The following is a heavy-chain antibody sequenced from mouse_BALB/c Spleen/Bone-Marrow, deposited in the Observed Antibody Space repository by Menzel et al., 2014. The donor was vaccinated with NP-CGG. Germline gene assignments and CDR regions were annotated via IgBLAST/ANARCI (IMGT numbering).Heavy chain of an antibody. CDR3: ARDKGRVFFDY. CDR1: GFTFTDYY. Sequence: EVQRVESGGGLVQPGGSLRLSCATSGFTFTDYYMNWVRQPPGKALEWLGFIRNKANGYTTEYSASVKSRFTISRDNPQNILYLQMNTLRADDSATYYCARDKGRVFFDYWGQGTTLTVSS. J-gene: IGHJ2*01. CDR2: IRNKANGYTT. V-gene: IGHV7-3*02.